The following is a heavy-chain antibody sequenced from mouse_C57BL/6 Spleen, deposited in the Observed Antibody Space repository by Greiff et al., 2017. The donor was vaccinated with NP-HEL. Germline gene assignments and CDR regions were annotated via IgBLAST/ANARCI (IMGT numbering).Heavy chain of an antibody. Sequence: VKLMESGPGLVAPSQSLSITCTVSGFSLTSYAISWVRQPPGKGLEWLGVIWTGGGTNYNSALKSRLSISKDNSKSQVFLKMNSLQTDDTARYYCARGLYYYGSSYAMDYWGQGTSVTVSS. D-gene: IGHD1-1*01. CDR2: IWTGGGT. J-gene: IGHJ4*01. CDR3: ARGLYYYGSSYAMDY. V-gene: IGHV2-9-1*01. CDR1: GFSLTSYA.